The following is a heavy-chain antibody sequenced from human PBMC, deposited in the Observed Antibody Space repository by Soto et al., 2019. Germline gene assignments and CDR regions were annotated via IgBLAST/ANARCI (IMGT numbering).Heavy chain of an antibody. CDR3: ARHAPYCSGGICYYGASYYGIDA. J-gene: IGHJ6*02. D-gene: IGHD2-15*01. V-gene: IGHV5-51*01. CDR2: IYPGDSDT. Sequence: GESLKISCKGSGYSFTSYWIGWVRQMPGKGLEWMGIIYPGDSDTGYSPSFQGQVTISADKSISTAYLQWSSLKASDTAMYYCARHAPYCSGGICYYGASYYGIDARGQGTKVPVSS. CDR1: GYSFTSYW.